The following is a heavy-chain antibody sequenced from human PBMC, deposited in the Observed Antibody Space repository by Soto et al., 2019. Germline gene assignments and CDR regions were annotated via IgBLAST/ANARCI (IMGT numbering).Heavy chain of an antibody. D-gene: IGHD6-13*01. V-gene: IGHV1-18*01. J-gene: IGHJ6*02. CDR3: GREGQQLAQEKYYQLNGMDV. Sequence: ASVKVSCKASGFTFSDYGLSWVRQAPGQPLEWMGWISGDNINSKYSQKFQGRLTMTTDTSTATASMELRSLTSDDTAVYYCGREGQQLAQEKYYQLNGMDVWGQGTTVTV. CDR2: ISGDNINS. CDR1: GFTFSDYG.